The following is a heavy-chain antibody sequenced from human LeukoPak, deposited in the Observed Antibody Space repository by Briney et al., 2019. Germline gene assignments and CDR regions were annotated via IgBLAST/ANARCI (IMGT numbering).Heavy chain of an antibody. J-gene: IGHJ4*02. CDR2: IIPIFGTA. Sequence: ASVKVSCKASGGTFISYAISWVRQAPGQGLELMGRIIPIFGTANYAQKFQGRVTITTDESTRTAYMELSSLRSEDTAVYYCARTRATYYYDSSGYYDYWGQGTLVTVSS. D-gene: IGHD3-22*01. CDR1: GGTFISYA. CDR3: ARTRATYYYDSSGYYDY. V-gene: IGHV1-69*05.